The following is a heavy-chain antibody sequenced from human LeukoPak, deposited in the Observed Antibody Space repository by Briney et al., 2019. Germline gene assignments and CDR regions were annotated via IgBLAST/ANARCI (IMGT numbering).Heavy chain of an antibody. Sequence: GGSLRLSCAASGFTVITNDMTWVRQAPGKGLEWVSVIYSDGNTKYADSVQARFTISRDNSNNTLYLEMNSLSPDDTALYYCARGVEPLAANTLAYWGQGTLVTVSS. CDR3: ARGVEPLAANTLAY. D-gene: IGHD1-14*01. V-gene: IGHV3-53*01. CDR1: GFTVITND. J-gene: IGHJ4*02. CDR2: IYSDGNT.